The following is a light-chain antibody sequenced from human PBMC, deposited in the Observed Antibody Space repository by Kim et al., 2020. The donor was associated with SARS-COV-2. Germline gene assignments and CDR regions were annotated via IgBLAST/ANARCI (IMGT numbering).Light chain of an antibody. CDR3: QQRTNWPPT. CDR1: QSVSSY. J-gene: IGKJ5*01. Sequence: LSPGERATLSCRASQSVSSYLAWYQQKPGQAPRLLIYDASNRVTGIPARFSGSGSGTDFILTISSLEPEDFAVYYCQQRTNWPPTFGQGTRLEIK. CDR2: DAS. V-gene: IGKV3-11*01.